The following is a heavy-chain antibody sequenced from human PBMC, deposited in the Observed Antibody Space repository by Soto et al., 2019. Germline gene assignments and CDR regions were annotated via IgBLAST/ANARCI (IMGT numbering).Heavy chain of an antibody. CDR3: ARDASPRRPGGDWFDP. J-gene: IGHJ5*02. CDR1: GYTFTSYG. D-gene: IGHD3-16*01. V-gene: IGHV1-18*01. Sequence: ASVKVSCKASGYTFTSYGISWVRQAPGQGLEWMGWVSAYNGNTNYAQKLQGRVTMTTDTSTSTAYMELRSLRSDDTVVFFCARDASPRRPGGDWFDPWGQGTLVTVSS. CDR2: VSAYNGNT.